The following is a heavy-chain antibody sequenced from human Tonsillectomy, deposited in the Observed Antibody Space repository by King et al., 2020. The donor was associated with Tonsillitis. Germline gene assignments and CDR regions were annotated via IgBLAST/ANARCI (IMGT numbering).Heavy chain of an antibody. Sequence: QLVQSGAEVKKPGASVKVSCKASGYTFTGYYMHWVRQAPGQGLEWMGWINPNSGGTNYPQKFQGRVTMTRDTSISTAYMELSRLRSDDTAVYYCARLVATIEGYYFDYWGQGPLVTVSS. V-gene: IGHV1-2*02. CDR1: GYTFTGYY. CDR3: ARLVATIEGYYFDY. D-gene: IGHD5-12*01. J-gene: IGHJ4*02. CDR2: INPNSGGT.